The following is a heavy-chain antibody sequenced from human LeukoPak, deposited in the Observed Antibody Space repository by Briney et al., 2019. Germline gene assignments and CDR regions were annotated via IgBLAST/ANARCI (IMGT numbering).Heavy chain of an antibody. V-gene: IGHV4-39*07. CDR3: ARVYYGSGTYYPYYFDY. Sequence: SETLSLTCAVSGGSISSSSYYWGWIRQPPGKGLEWIGSIYYSGSTYYNPSLKSRVTISVDTSKNQFSLKLSSVTAADTAVYYCARVYYGSGTYYPYYFDYWGQGTLVTVSS. D-gene: IGHD3-10*01. CDR2: IYYSGST. J-gene: IGHJ4*02. CDR1: GGSISSSSYY.